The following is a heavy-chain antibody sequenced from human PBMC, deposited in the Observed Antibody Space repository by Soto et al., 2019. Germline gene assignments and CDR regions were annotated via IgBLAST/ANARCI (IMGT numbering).Heavy chain of an antibody. J-gene: IGHJ3*02. CDR1: GLTFSDYG. Sequence: QVQMVASGGGVVQPGKSLRLSCEAPGLTFSDYGMHWVRQAPARGPEWVALVRDDGSKTYYADSVRGRFTISRDNSKNMFYLQMNSLRVEDTAIYYCATSTATDAFDIWGQGTMVTVSS. CDR2: VRDDGSKT. CDR3: ATSTATDAFDI. V-gene: IGHV3-33*01.